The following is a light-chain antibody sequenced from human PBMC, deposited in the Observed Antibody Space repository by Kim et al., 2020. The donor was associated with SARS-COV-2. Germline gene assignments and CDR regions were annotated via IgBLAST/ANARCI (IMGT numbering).Light chain of an antibody. J-gene: IGLJ2*01. CDR3: KSRDTSGDRLV. Sequence: SSELTQDPAVSVALGQTVRITCQGDSLRTYYASWYQQKPGQAPALVIYPKNNRPSGIPDRFSGSSSGDTASLTITGAQAEDEGDYFCKSRDTSGDRLVFGGGTQLNVL. CDR1: SLRTYY. V-gene: IGLV3-19*01. CDR2: PKN.